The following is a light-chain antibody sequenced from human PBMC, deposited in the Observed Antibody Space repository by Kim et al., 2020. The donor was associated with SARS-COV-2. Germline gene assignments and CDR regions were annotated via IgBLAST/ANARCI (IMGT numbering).Light chain of an antibody. V-gene: IGKV3-20*01. CDR3: QQYDRPQYA. J-gene: IGKJ2*01. CDR2: GTS. CDR1: QSVAPNH. Sequence: EIVLTQSPGTLSLSPGERATLSCRASQSVAPNHLAWFQQKPGQAPRLLIYGTSSRATGIPDRFSASESGTDFTLTISRLEPEDFAVYFCQQYDRPQYAFGQGTNLEI.